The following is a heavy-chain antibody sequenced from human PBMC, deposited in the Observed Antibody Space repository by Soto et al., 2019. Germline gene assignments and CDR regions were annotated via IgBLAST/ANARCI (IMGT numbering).Heavy chain of an antibody. D-gene: IGHD3-10*01. Sequence: PSETLSLTCTVSGGSISSYYWSWIRQPPGKGLEWIGYIHYSGSTNYNPSLKSRVTISVDTSKNQFSLKLSSVTAADTAVYYCARRYGSFFDIWGQGTMVTVS. V-gene: IGHV4-59*08. CDR3: ARRYGSFFDI. CDR2: IHYSGST. CDR1: GGSISSYY. J-gene: IGHJ3*02.